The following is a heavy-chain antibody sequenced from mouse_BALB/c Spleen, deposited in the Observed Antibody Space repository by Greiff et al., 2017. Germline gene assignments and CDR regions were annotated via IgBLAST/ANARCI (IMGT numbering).Heavy chain of an antibody. CDR1: GFTFSSYA. CDR3: ARVYYGSSYRYWYFDV. V-gene: IGHV5-6-5*01. Sequence: EVHLVESGGGLVKPGGSLKLSCAASGFTFSSYAMSWVRQTPEKRLEWVASISSGGSTYYPDSVKGRFTISRDNARNILYLQMSSLRSEDTAMYYCARVYYGSSYRYWYFDVWGAGTTVTVSS. D-gene: IGHD1-1*01. CDR2: ISSGGST. J-gene: IGHJ1*01.